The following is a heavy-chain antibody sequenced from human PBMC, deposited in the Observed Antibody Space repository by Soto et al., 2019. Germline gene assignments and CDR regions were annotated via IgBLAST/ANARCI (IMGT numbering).Heavy chain of an antibody. CDR3: ARAYSGSHPLDY. CDR1: GFTFNNYA. V-gene: IGHV3-23*01. CDR2: ISGSGSST. D-gene: IGHD6-6*01. Sequence: VGSLRLSCAASGFTFNNYAMNWVRQAPGRGLEWVSAISGSGSSTYYADSVKGRFLISRDNSKTTLYLQMSSLRAEDTAMYYCARAYSGSHPLDYWGQGTLVTVSS. J-gene: IGHJ4*02.